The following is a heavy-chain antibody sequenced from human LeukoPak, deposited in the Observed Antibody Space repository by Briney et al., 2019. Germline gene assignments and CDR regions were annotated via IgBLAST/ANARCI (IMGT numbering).Heavy chain of an antibody. J-gene: IGHJ4*02. CDR2: ISYDGSNK. Sequence: GGSLRLSCAAPGFAFSSYGMHWVRQAPGKGLEWVAVISYDGSNKYYADSVKGRFTISRDNSKNTLYLQMNSLRAEDTAVYYCAKDGHVYGSGSYLDYWGQGTLVTVSS. CDR1: GFAFSSYG. V-gene: IGHV3-30*18. CDR3: AKDGHVYGSGSYLDY. D-gene: IGHD3-10*01.